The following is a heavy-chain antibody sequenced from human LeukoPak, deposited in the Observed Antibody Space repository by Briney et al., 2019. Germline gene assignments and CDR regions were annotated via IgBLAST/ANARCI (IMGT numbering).Heavy chain of an antibody. Sequence: ASVKVSCKASGYTFTSYYMHWVRQAPGQGLEWMGIINPSGGSTSYAQKFQGRVTITADKSTSTAYMELSSLRSEDTAVYYCARAGIDNYYYGMDVWGQGTTVTVSS. J-gene: IGHJ6*02. CDR2: INPSGGST. CDR3: ARAGIDNYYYGMDV. V-gene: IGHV1-46*01. CDR1: GYTFTSYY. D-gene: IGHD6-13*01.